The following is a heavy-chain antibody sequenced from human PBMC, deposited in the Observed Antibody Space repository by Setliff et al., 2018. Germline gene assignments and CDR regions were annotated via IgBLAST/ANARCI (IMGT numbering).Heavy chain of an antibody. CDR3: ARGSTMIRGVRLYYHGLDV. J-gene: IGHJ6*02. Sequence: SETLSLTCTVSGGSISSGTYYWSWIRQPAGKGLEWIGRIYAIRSTNYNPSLKSRVTISLDTSNNQFSLKLSSVTAADTAVYYCARGSTMIRGVRLYYHGLDVWGQGTTVTVSS. D-gene: IGHD3-10*01. V-gene: IGHV4-61*02. CDR2: IYAIRST. CDR1: GGSISSGTYY.